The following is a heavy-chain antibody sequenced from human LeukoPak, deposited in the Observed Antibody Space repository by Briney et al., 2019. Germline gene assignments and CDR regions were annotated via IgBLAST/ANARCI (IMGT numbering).Heavy chain of an antibody. CDR2: INWNGDST. J-gene: IGHJ4*02. Sequence: PGGSLRLSCAVSGFTFSTYAMSWVRQAPGKGLEWVSGINWNGDSTDYADSVKGRFTISRDNAKNSLYLQMNSLRAEDTALYYCARDLRVVITGSFDSWGQGTLVTVSS. CDR3: ARDLRVVITGSFDS. CDR1: GFTFSTYA. V-gene: IGHV3-20*04. D-gene: IGHD3-22*01.